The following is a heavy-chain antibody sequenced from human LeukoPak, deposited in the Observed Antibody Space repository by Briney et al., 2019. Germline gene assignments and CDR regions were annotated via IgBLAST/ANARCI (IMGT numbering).Heavy chain of an antibody. Sequence: PSETLSLTCTVSGGSISSSSYYYGWIRQPPGKGLEWIGSIYYSGSTYYNPSLKSRVTMSVDTSKNQFSLKLSSVTAADTAVYYCARLGPHSGVGFGIDYWGQGTLVTVSS. V-gene: IGHV4-39*01. CDR1: GGSISSSSYY. CDR3: ARLGPHSGVGFGIDY. J-gene: IGHJ4*02. D-gene: IGHD3-10*01. CDR2: IYYSGST.